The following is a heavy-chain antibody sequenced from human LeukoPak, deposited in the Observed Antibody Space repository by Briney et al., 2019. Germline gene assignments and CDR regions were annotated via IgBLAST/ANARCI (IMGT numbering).Heavy chain of an antibody. J-gene: IGHJ4*02. V-gene: IGHV1-18*01. D-gene: IGHD6-19*01. CDR2: VSAYKGYT. Sequence: ASVKVSCKTSGYVFNSFGITWLRQAPGQGLEWMGWVSAYKGYTSHAQKFQDRVIMTTDTSTTTAYMELRNLKSDDTAVYYCAREAVSFVAVANDGYPDFWGQGSLVIVSS. CDR3: AREAVSFVAVANDGYPDF. CDR1: GYVFNSFG.